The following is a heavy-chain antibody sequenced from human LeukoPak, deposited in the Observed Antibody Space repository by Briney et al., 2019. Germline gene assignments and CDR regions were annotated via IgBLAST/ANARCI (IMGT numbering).Heavy chain of an antibody. Sequence: PVRVSCKASGGTFSIYAISWVRQAPGQGVEWMGGIIPIFGTANYAQKFQGRVTITADKSTSTAYMELSSLRSEDTAVYYCARDVDIVATISGNWFDPWGQGTLVTVSS. CDR2: IIPIFGTA. J-gene: IGHJ5*02. V-gene: IGHV1-69*06. D-gene: IGHD5-12*01. CDR3: ARDVDIVATISGNWFDP. CDR1: GGTFSIYA.